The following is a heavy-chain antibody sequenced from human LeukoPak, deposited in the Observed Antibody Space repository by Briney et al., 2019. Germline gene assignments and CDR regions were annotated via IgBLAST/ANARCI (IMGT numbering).Heavy chain of an antibody. CDR1: GYTFTGYY. D-gene: IGHD6-19*01. CDR3: ARGGSSHYYYYYGMDV. CDR2: INPNSGGT. Sequence: ASVKVSCKASGYTFTGYYMHWVRQAPGQGLEWMGWINPNSGGTNYAQKFQGRVTMTRDTSISTAYMELSRLRSDDTAVYYCARGGSSHYYYYYGMDVWGQGTTVTVS. J-gene: IGHJ6*02. V-gene: IGHV1-2*02.